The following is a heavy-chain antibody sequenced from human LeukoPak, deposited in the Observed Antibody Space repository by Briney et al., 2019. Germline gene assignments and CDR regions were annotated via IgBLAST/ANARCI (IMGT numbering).Heavy chain of an antibody. D-gene: IGHD4-11*01. CDR3: ARAGYSNYGDAFDI. CDR1: GGTFSSYA. Sequence: SVKVSCKASGGTFSSYAISWVRQAPGQGLEWMGGIIPIFGTANYARKFQGRVTITTDESTSTAYMELSSLRSEDTAVYYCARAGYSNYGDAFDIWGQGTMVTVSS. V-gene: IGHV1-69*05. CDR2: IIPIFGTA. J-gene: IGHJ3*02.